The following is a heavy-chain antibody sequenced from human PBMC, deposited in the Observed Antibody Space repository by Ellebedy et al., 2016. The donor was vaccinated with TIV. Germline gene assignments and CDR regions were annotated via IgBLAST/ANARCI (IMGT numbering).Heavy chain of an antibody. CDR1: GFTFSFYW. V-gene: IGHV3-7*01. CDR3: AGSRSPGLRVYAIDS. D-gene: IGHD2-8*01. J-gene: IGHJ4*02. CDR2: INNDGSEK. Sequence: GESLKISCAGSGFTFSFYWMSWVRQAPGKGPEWVANINNDGSEKFYVDSVRGRFTISRDNSNSTLYLQMNSLRAEDTAVYYCAGSRSPGLRVYAIDSWGQGALVTVSS.